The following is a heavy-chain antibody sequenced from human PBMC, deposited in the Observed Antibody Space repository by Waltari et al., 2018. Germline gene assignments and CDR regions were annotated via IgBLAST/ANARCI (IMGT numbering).Heavy chain of an antibody. J-gene: IGHJ6*03. D-gene: IGHD4-17*01. Sequence: QVQLQESGPGLVKPSETLSLTCTVSGGSISSYYWSWIRQPPGKGLEWIGYIYYSGSTNDNPSLKSRVTISVDTSKNQFSLKLSSVTAADTAVYYCARLRGPPFSYYYYMDVWGKGTTVTISS. CDR3: ARLRGPPFSYYYYMDV. V-gene: IGHV4-59*08. CDR2: IYYSGST. CDR1: GGSISSYY.